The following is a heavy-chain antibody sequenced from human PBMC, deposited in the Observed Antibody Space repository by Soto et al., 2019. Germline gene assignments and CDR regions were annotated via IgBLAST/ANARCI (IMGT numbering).Heavy chain of an antibody. CDR2: ISPYNGNT. J-gene: IGHJ6*02. D-gene: IGHD1-1*01. CDR1: GYSFNSYG. CDR3: ARPRRISGTYYYFGMDV. Sequence: QVQLVQSAAEVKTPGASVRVSCKASGYSFNSYGISWVRQAPGQGLEWMGWISPYNGNTKYAQNVQGRVTMTTDTSTKTANLEVRSLTSDDTDVYYCARPRRISGTYYYFGMDVWGQGTTVTVSS. V-gene: IGHV1-18*01.